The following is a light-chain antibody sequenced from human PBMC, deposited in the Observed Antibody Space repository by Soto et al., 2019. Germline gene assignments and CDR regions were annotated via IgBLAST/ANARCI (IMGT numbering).Light chain of an antibody. Sequence: QSALTQPASVSGSPGQSIAISCTGTSSVVGGYKYVSWYQQHPGKAPKLLIYDVSNRPSGVSDRFSGSKSGNTASLTISGLQSEDEADYYCSSYTSSSSYVFGTGTMVTVL. CDR2: DVS. J-gene: IGLJ1*01. CDR1: SSVVGGYKY. CDR3: SSYTSSSSYV. V-gene: IGLV2-14*01.